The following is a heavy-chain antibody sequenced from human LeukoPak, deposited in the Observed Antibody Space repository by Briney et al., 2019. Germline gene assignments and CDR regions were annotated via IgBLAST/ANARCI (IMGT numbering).Heavy chain of an antibody. CDR1: GGTFSSYA. CDR3: AMRAYCSSTSCPAKKGYYYYYMDV. V-gene: IGHV1-69*01. CDR2: IIPICGTA. D-gene: IGHD2-2*01. Sequence: SVKVSCKASGGTFSSYAISWVRQAPGQGLEWMGGIIPICGTANYAQKFQGRVTITADESTSTAYMELSSLRSEDTAVYYCAMRAYCSSTSCPAKKGYYYYYMDVWGKGTTVTVSS. J-gene: IGHJ6*03.